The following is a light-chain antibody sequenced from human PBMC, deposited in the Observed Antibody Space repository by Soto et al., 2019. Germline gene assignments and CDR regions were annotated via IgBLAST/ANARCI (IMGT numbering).Light chain of an antibody. V-gene: IGKV1-13*02. J-gene: IGKJ5*01. CDR2: DAS. CDR1: QGISSA. Sequence: AIQLTQSPSSLSASVGDRVSITCRASQGISSALAWYQHKPGKAPKILIYDASSLQSGVPSRFSGSESGTECTLSISSLQHEDFATYYCQRLKTYPFTFGQGTRLEIK. CDR3: QRLKTYPFT.